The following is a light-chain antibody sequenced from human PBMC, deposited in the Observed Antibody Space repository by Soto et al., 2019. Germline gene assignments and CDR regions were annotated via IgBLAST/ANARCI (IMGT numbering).Light chain of an antibody. J-gene: IGKJ2*01. CDR3: QQGSHWYT. CDR2: DAS. CDR1: QSVGRS. Sequence: EIVLTQSPATLSLSPGERATLSCWASQSVGRSLAWYQQKPGQAPRLLINDASNRATGIPARFGGSGSGTDFTLTISSLEPEDFAVYYCQQGSHWYTFGQGTKLEIK. V-gene: IGKV3-11*01.